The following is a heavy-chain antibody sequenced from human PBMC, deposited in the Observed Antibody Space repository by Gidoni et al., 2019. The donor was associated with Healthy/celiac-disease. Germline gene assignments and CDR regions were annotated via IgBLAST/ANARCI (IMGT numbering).Heavy chain of an antibody. CDR1: GFTFSNYA. CDR2: ISGSGGNT. Sequence: EVRLLESGGGLVQPGGSLRLSCAASGFTFSNYAMSWVRQAPGKGLEWVSSISGSGGNTYYADSVKGRFTISRDNSKNTLYLQMNNLRAEDTAVYYCARGKLMREFDFWGQGTLVTVSS. CDR3: ARGKLMREFDF. V-gene: IGHV3-23*01. J-gene: IGHJ4*02.